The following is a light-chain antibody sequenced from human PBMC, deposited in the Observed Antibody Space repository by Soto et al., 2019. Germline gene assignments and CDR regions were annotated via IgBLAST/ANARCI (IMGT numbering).Light chain of an antibody. CDR2: DST. V-gene: IGKV3D-11*01. Sequence: GLTQSPATLSPPPGGRTTNSSSVSHGVHASLAGYQHKSGKTPRLVIYDSTLRANGVPDRFGGSRAGTEFTLTINSLEPEDFAAYSCQQRNVWPPITFGQGTRLAI. CDR1: HGVHAS. CDR3: QQRNVWPPIT. J-gene: IGKJ5*01.